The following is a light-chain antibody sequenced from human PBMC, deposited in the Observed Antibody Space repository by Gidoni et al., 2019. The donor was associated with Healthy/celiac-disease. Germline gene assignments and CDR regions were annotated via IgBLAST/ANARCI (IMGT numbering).Light chain of an antibody. CDR1: QGISSY. J-gene: IGKJ2*01. Sequence: AIRMTQSPSSFSASTGDRVTITCRASQGISSYLAWYQQKPGKAPKLLIYAASTLQSGVPSSFSGSGSGTDFTLTISCLQSEDFATYYCQQYYSYPQTFGQGTKLEIK. CDR3: QQYYSYPQT. V-gene: IGKV1-8*01. CDR2: AAS.